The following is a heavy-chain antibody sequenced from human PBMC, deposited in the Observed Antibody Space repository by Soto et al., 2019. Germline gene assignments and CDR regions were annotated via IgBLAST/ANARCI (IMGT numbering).Heavy chain of an antibody. CDR3: ASSFYYGSGSYLDY. Sequence: TSETLSLTCTVSGGSISSYYWSWIRQPPGKGLEWIGYIYYSGSTNYNPSLKSRVTTSVDTSKNQFSLKLSSVTAADTAVYYCASSFYYGSGSYLDYWGQGTLVTVSS. CDR1: GGSISSYY. V-gene: IGHV4-59*01. CDR2: IYYSGST. J-gene: IGHJ4*02. D-gene: IGHD3-10*01.